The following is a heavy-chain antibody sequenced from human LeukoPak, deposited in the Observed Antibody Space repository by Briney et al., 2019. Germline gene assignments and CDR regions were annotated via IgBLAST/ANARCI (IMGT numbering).Heavy chain of an antibody. CDR2: IKQDGNEK. CDR3: AKEQGYSSGWYSSDYYLDY. D-gene: IGHD6-19*01. J-gene: IGHJ4*02. CDR1: GFTFSTYW. V-gene: IGHV3-7*01. Sequence: GGSLRLSCAASGFTFSTYWMTWVRQAPGKGLEWVANIKQDGNEKYYADSVKGRFTISRDNSKNTLYLQMNSLRAEDTAVYYCAKEQGYSSGWYSSDYYLDYWGQGTLVTVSS.